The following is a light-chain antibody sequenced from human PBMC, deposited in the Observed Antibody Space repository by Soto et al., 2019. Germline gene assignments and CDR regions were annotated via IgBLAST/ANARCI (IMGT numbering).Light chain of an antibody. Sequence: QSVLTQPPSASGTPGQRVTISCSGSSSNIGSNYVYWYQQLPGTAPKLLIYRNNHRPSGVPDRFSGATSATSAALAISGLRSEDEDDYYCAAWDDSLSGWVFGGGTKLTVL. CDR2: RNN. V-gene: IGLV1-47*01. J-gene: IGLJ3*02. CDR1: SSNIGSNY. CDR3: AAWDDSLSGWV.